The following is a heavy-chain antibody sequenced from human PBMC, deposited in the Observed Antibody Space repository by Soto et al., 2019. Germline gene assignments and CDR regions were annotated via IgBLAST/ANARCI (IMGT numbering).Heavy chain of an antibody. CDR3: AKVSRRGSAIDFDY. CDR1: GYTFSNYD. CDR2: MNPNTGDT. D-gene: IGHD3-10*01. V-gene: IGHV1-8*01. Sequence: QVQLVQSGAEVKKPGASVKVSCKASGYTFSNYDMNWVRQATGQGPEWMGWMNPNTGDTGYAQKFQGRVTMTRDISKTTAYMELRSLRSEDTAVYYCAKVSRRGSAIDFDYWGQGTLVTVSS. J-gene: IGHJ4*02.